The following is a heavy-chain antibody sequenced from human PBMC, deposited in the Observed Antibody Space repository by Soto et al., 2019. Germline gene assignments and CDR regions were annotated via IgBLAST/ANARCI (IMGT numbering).Heavy chain of an antibody. CDR2: VNFDGTTT. CDR1: GFTFSSHW. CDR3: ARGGSGTYKLDN. J-gene: IGHJ4*02. V-gene: IGHV3-74*01. D-gene: IGHD3-10*01. Sequence: EVQLVESGGGLLQPAGSLRLSCEASGFTFSSHWMHWVRQTPGKGLVWVSRVNFDGTTTNYADSVKGRLTISRDNAKNTVYLQMNSLRAEDTAVYYCARGGSGTYKLDNWGQGTLVTVSA.